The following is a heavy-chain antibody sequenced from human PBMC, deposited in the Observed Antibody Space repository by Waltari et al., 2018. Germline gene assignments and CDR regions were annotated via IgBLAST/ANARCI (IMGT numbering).Heavy chain of an antibody. CDR2: INHSGST. CDR3: ARRYSSSWYIGY. D-gene: IGHD6-13*01. V-gene: IGHV4-34*01. Sequence: QVQLQQWGAGLLKPSETLSLTCAVYGGSFSGYYWSWIRQPPGKGLEWIGEINHSGSTNYNPSLKSRVTISVDTSKNQFSLKLSSVTAADTAVYYCARRYSSSWYIGYWGQGTLVIVSS. CDR1: GGSFSGYY. J-gene: IGHJ4*02.